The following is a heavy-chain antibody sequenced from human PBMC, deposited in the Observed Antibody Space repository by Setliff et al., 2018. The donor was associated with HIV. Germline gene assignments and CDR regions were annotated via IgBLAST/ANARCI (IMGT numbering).Heavy chain of an antibody. J-gene: IGHJ4*02. V-gene: IGHV3-7*01. Sequence: PGGSLRLSCAVSGFIFNNYWMSWVRQAPGKGLEWVANINQDGSEKHYVDSVTGRFAISRDESKNLLFLQMDNLRAEDTAVYYWARGRGYCSSSSCLGVYYFDYWGQGTLVTVPQ. D-gene: IGHD2-15*01. CDR1: GFIFNNYW. CDR3: ARGRGYCSSSSCLGVYYFDY. CDR2: INQDGSEK.